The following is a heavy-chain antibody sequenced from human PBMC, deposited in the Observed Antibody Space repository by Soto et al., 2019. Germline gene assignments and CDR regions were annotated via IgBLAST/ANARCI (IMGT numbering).Heavy chain of an antibody. CDR3: TRGWGKDIHYYGMDV. CDR2: IRSKAYGGTT. J-gene: IGHJ6*02. V-gene: IGHV3-49*03. CDR1: GFTFGDYA. D-gene: IGHD2-15*01. Sequence: PGGSLRLSCTASGFTFGDYAMSWFRQAPGKGLEWVGFIRSKAYGGTTEYAASVKGRFTISRDDSKSIAYLQMNSLKTEDTAVYYCTRGWGKDIHYYGMDVWGQGTTVTVSS.